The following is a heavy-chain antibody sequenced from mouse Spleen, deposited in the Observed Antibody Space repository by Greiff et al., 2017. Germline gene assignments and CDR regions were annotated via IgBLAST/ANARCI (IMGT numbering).Heavy chain of an antibody. D-gene: IGHD4-1*01. CDR1: GYTFTDYA. V-gene: IGHV1S137*01. J-gene: IGHJ2*01. Sequence: QVQLQQSGAELVRPGVSVKISCKGSGYTFTDYAMHWVKQSHAKSLEWIGVISTYYGDASYNQKFKGKATMTVDKSSSTAYMELARLTSEDSAIYYCARGLTGLDYWGQGTTLTVSS. CDR2: ISTYYGDA. CDR3: ARGLTGLDY.